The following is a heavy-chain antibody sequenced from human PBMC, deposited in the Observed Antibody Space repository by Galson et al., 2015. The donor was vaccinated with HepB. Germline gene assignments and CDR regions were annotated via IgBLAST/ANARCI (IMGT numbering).Heavy chain of an antibody. CDR1: GYTFTSYG. J-gene: IGHJ4*02. CDR3: ARDIYSSGWYRYFDY. V-gene: IGHV1-18*01. CDR2: ISAYNGNT. D-gene: IGHD6-19*01. Sequence: SVKVSCKASGYTFTSYGISWVRQAPGQGLEWMGWISAYNGNTNYAQKLQGRVTMTTDTSTSTAYMELRSLRSDDTAVYYCARDIYSSGWYRYFDYWGQGTLVTVSS.